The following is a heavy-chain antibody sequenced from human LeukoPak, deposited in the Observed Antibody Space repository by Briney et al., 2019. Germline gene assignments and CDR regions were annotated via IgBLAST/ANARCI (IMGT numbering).Heavy chain of an antibody. CDR2: ILGSGETT. J-gene: IGHJ4*02. V-gene: IGHV3-23*01. CDR3: AKGTSGTYRFALGY. CDR1: GYTFSSYA. Sequence: GGSLRLSCAASGYTFSSYAMAWVRQAPGXXXXXLXAILGSGETTYYADSVKGRFTISRDNSKNTLYLQLNSLRADDTAVYYCAKGTSGTYRFALGYWGQGTLVTVSS. D-gene: IGHD1-26*01.